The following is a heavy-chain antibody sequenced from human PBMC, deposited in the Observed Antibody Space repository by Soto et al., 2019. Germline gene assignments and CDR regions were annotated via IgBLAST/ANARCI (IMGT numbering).Heavy chain of an antibody. CDR1: GFSLSTSGVG. CDR2: IYWDDDK. D-gene: IGHD6-19*01. V-gene: IGHV2-5*02. CDR3: AHRLGGIGVAGKFHV. J-gene: IGHJ4*02. Sequence: QITLKESGPTLVKPTQTLTLTCTFSGFSLSTSGVGVGWIRQPPGKALEWLALIYWDDDKRYSPSLKSRLTITKDTSKIRGVLTMTIMVPLGTAPYYFAHRLGGIGVAGKFHVWGQGTLVTVTS.